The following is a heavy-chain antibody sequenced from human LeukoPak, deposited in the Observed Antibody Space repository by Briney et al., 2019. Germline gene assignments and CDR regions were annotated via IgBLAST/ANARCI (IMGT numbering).Heavy chain of an antibody. CDR1: GGSFSGYY. CDR3: ARGSSVVVVAATPGLDY. D-gene: IGHD2-15*01. J-gene: IGHJ4*02. CDR2: INHSGST. Sequence: SETLSLTCAVYGGSFSGYYWSWIRKPPRKGLEWIGEINHSGSTNYNPSLKSRVTISVDTSKNQFSLKLSSVTAADTAVYYCARGSSVVVVAATPGLDYWGQGTLVTVSS. V-gene: IGHV4-34*01.